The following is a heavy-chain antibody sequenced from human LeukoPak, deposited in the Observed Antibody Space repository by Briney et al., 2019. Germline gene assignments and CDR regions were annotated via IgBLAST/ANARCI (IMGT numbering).Heavy chain of an antibody. V-gene: IGHV3-30-3*01. CDR1: GFIFGDHA. D-gene: IGHD2-15*01. Sequence: PGGSLRLSCIASGFIFGDHAMSWVRQAPGKGLEWVAVISYDGSNKYYADSVKGRFIISRDNSKNTLYLQMNSLRAEDTAVYYCARALVVVAATPDYWGQGTLVTVSS. CDR3: ARALVVVAATPDY. J-gene: IGHJ4*02. CDR2: ISYDGSNK.